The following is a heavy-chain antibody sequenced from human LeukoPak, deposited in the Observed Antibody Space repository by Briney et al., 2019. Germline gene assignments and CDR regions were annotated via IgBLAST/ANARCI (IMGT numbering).Heavy chain of an antibody. V-gene: IGHV3-11*04. CDR2: ISSTSSTR. D-gene: IGHD3-10*01. CDR1: ESTFSDYY. CDR3: ARCGDGLPCDFDY. Sequence: SGGSLRLSCAASESTFSDYYMSWVRQAPGKGLAWVSYISSTSSTRYYADSVKGRFTISRDNAKNSLYLQMNSPRVEDTAVYYCARCGDGLPCDFDYWGQGTLVTVSS. J-gene: IGHJ4*02.